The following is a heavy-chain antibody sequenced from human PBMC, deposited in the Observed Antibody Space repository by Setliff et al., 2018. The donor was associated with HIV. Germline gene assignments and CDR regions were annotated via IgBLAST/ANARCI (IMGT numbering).Heavy chain of an antibody. CDR2: IIPVYGTT. D-gene: IGHD4-17*01. CDR1: GGAFTSYA. V-gene: IGHV1-69*06. J-gene: IGHJ5*01. CDR3: APDFGDNWFDS. Sequence: GASVKVSCKASGGAFTSYAFSWVRQAPGQGLAWMGRIIPVYGTTDYAQNFQGRVTLTADKSTSTAYMQLTNLRADDTATYYCAPDFGDNWFDSWGQGTLVTVSS.